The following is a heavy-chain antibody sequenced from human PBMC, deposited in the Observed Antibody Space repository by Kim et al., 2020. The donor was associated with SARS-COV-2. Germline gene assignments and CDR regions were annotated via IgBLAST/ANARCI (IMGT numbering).Heavy chain of an antibody. Sequence: ASVKVSCKVSGYTLTELSMHWVRQAPGKGLEWMGGFDPEDGETIYAQKFQGRVTMTEDTSTDTAYMELSSLRSEDTAVYYCATLPAAWWLSSQLPYRGQGTRVTVSS. CDR1: GYTLTELS. J-gene: IGHJ4*02. V-gene: IGHV1-24*01. CDR3: ATLPAAWWLSSQLPY. D-gene: IGHD2-15*01. CDR2: FDPEDGET.